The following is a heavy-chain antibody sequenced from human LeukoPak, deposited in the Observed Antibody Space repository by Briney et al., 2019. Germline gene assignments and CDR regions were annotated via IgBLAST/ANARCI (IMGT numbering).Heavy chain of an antibody. CDR1: GFTFSTYA. Sequence: GGSLRLSCAASGFTFSTYAMTWVRQAPGKGMEWVSTISDSGGRTYYADSVKGRFTFSRDNSKNTLYLQMNSLRAEDTAVYYCAKGSTGLDYWGQGTLVTVSS. CDR2: ISDSGGRT. J-gene: IGHJ4*02. V-gene: IGHV3-23*01. CDR3: AKGSTGLDY. D-gene: IGHD2-8*02.